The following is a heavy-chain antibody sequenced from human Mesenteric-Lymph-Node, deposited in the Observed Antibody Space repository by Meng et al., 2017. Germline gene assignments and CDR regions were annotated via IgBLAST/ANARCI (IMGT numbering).Heavy chain of an antibody. J-gene: IGHJ4*02. Sequence: EVRLVESGGGLVQPGGSLRLSCAASGFTFSSFAMTWVRQAPGKGLDWVSSIGGGGGNTNYADSVKGRFTISRDNSKNTLYLQLNSLRAEDTAVYYCARGSPAGDHWGQGTLVTVSS. D-gene: IGHD6-13*01. V-gene: IGHV3-23*04. CDR2: IGGGGGNT. CDR1: GFTFSSFA. CDR3: ARGSPAGDH.